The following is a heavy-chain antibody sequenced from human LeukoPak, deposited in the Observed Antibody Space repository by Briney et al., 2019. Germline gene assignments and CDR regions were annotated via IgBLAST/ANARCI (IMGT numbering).Heavy chain of an antibody. J-gene: IGHJ3*02. CDR2: IYPDDSDT. CDR3: ARRRSGELLISDVFDI. V-gene: IGHV5-51*01. CDR1: GYSFTRHW. D-gene: IGHD1-26*01. Sequence: HGESLKISCKGSGYSFTRHWIGWVRQMPGKGLEWMGIIYPDDSDTRYSPSFQGQVTISADNSISTAYLQWSSLKASDTAMYYCARRRSGELLISDVFDIWGHGTMVTVSS.